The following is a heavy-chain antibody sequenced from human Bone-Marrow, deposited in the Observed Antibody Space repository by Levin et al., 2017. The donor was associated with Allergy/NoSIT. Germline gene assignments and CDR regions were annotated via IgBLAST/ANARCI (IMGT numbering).Heavy chain of an antibody. Sequence: SETLSLTCNVSSASITDFHWSWIRQPPGKELQWIGFVHYSESANYNPSLKSRVTMSVETSKNQVSLRLNSVTAADTAVYYCARQTGQWFGEYIDCWGQGALVTVAS. D-gene: IGHD3-10*01. V-gene: IGHV4-59*08. CDR2: VHYSESA. J-gene: IGHJ4*02. CDR1: SASITDFH. CDR3: ARQTGQWFGEYIDC.